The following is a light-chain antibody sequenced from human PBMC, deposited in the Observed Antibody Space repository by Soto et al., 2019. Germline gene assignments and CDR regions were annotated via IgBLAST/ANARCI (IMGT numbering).Light chain of an antibody. CDR3: QQYYDWPIT. J-gene: IGKJ5*01. CDR1: QSVFSN. CDR2: SAS. Sequence: EIVLTPSPANLSVSPGGRATLSCRASQSVFSNLAWYQQKPGQAPRLLIYSASTRATGIPARFSGSGSGADFTLTISTLQSEDLAVYYCQQYYDWPITVGQGTRREIK. V-gene: IGKV3-15*01.